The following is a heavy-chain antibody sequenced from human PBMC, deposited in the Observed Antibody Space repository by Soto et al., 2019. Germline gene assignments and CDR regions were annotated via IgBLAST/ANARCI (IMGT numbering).Heavy chain of an antibody. V-gene: IGHV2-26*01. CDR2: IFSNDEK. CDR1: GFSLSDARMG. Sequence: SGPTLVNPTETLTLTCTVSGFSLSDARMGVSWIRQPPGKALQWLAHIFSNDEKSYSTSLQSRLTISKDTSISQVVLTMTNMDPVDTATYFCARIRGYYYYAVDVWGQGTTVTVSS. J-gene: IGHJ6*02. CDR3: ARIRGYYYYAVDV.